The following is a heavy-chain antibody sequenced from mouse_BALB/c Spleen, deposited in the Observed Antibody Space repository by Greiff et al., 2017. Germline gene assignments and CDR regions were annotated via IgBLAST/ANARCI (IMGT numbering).Heavy chain of an antibody. Sequence: QVQLQQPGAELVRPGASVKLSCKASGYTFTSYWINWVKQRPGQGLEWIGNIYPSDSYTNYNQKFKDKATLTVDKSSSTAYMQLSSPTSEDSAVYYCTRLGSYDFDYWGQGTTLTVSS. V-gene: IGHV1-69*02. CDR1: GYTFTSYW. D-gene: IGHD1-1*01. CDR3: TRLGSYDFDY. CDR2: IYPSDSYT. J-gene: IGHJ2*01.